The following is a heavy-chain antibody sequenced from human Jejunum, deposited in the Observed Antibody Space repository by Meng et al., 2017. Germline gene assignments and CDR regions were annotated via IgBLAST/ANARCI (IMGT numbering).Heavy chain of an antibody. V-gene: IGHV5-51*01. Sequence: GESLKISCKAYGYSFTNYWIGWVRQMPGKGLEWMGFIKPADSETRYRPSFQGQVTISADRSISTAYMQWDSLEASDTAMYYCARRYYDILTGFWYYFDFWGQGKLVTVSS. J-gene: IGHJ4*02. D-gene: IGHD3-9*01. CDR1: GYSFTNYW. CDR3: ARRYYDILTGFWYYFDF. CDR2: IKPADSET.